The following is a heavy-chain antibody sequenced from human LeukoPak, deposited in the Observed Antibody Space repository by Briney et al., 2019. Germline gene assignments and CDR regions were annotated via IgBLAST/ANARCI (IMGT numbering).Heavy chain of an antibody. CDR3: ARAPPDSHAQDSELWYFDY. J-gene: IGHJ4*02. CDR1: GFTFSSYW. D-gene: IGHD3-16*01. Sequence: GGSLRLSCAASGFTFSSYWMSWVRQAPGKGLEWVANIKQDGSEKYYVDSVKGRFTISRDNAKNSLYLQMNSLRAEDTAAYYCARAPPDSHAQDSELWYFDYWGQGTLVTVSS. CDR2: IKQDGSEK. V-gene: IGHV3-7*01.